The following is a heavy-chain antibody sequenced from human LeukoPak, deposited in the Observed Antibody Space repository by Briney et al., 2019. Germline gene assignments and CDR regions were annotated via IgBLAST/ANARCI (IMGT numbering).Heavy chain of an antibody. D-gene: IGHD6-13*01. CDR1: GFTFSNYG. V-gene: IGHV3-30*18. CDR3: AKVPRRYSRTGGYFDY. CDR2: ISYDGSIK. Sequence: GRSLRLSCAASGFTFSNYGMHWVRQAPGKGLEWVSLISYDGSIKYYADSAKGRFTISRDNTKTTLYLQMISLRTEDTAVYYCAKVPRRYSRTGGYFDYWGQGTLVTVSS. J-gene: IGHJ4*02.